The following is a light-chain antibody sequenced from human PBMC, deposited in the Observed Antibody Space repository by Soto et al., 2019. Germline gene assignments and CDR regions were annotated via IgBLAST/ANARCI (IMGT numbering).Light chain of an antibody. CDR3: VSYTDTDTLV. Sequence: QSALTQPASVSGSRGQSITISCFGRNTDVGQGKSVSWYQQGPGKAPKLLIFEATNRPSGISSRFSGSRSGNTASLTISGLQPDDEGDYYCVSYTDTDTLVFGTGTKVTVL. V-gene: IGLV2-14*01. CDR1: NTDVGQGKS. CDR2: EAT. J-gene: IGLJ1*01.